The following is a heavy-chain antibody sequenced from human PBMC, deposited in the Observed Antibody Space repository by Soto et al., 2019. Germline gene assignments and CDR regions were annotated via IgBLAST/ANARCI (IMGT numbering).Heavy chain of an antibody. Sequence: GGSLRLSCAASGFTFSSYAMSWVRQAPGKGLEWVSAISGSGGSTYYADSVKGRFTISRDNSKNTLYLQMNSLRAEDTAVYYCAKAKQLVYYYYGMDVWGQGTTVTVSS. D-gene: IGHD6-6*01. CDR3: AKAKQLVYYYYGMDV. CDR1: GFTFSSYA. CDR2: ISGSGGST. J-gene: IGHJ6*02. V-gene: IGHV3-23*01.